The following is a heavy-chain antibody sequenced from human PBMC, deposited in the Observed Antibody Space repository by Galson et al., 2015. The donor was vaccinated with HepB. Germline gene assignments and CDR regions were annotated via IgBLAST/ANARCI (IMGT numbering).Heavy chain of an antibody. CDR2: IYTSGTT. J-gene: IGHJ4*02. CDR3: ARDYGSGWYNLAFEY. Sequence: SETLSLTCRVSGASISPYYWNWIRQTAGKGLEWIGRIYTSGTTTYNPSLRSRVTISVDTTKNQFTLKLSSVTAADTAVYYCARDYGSGWYNLAFEYWGQGTLVTVSS. CDR1: GASISPYY. V-gene: IGHV4-4*07. D-gene: IGHD6-19*01.